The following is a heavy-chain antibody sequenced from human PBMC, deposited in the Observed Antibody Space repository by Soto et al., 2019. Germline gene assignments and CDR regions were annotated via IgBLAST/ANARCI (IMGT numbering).Heavy chain of an antibody. CDR1: GLTFNNYA. CDR3: AKDRRACNFDY. J-gene: IGHJ4*02. V-gene: IGHV3-23*01. Sequence: EVHVLDSGGGLVQPAGSLTLSCAASGLTFNNYAINWVRQAPGKGLEWVATISATGGSTDYADSVKGRFTISRGNSKNTLYLQMSDLRVEETAVYYCAKDRRACNFDYWRQGTQVTFSS. CDR2: ISATGGST.